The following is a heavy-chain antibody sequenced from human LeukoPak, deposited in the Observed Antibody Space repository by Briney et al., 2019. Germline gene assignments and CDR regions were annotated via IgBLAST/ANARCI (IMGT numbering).Heavy chain of an antibody. CDR1: GYSFTSYW. Sequence: EESLRISCKGSGYSFTSYWISWVRQMPGKGLEWMGRIDPSDSYTNYSPSFQSHVTISADKSISTAYLQWSSLKASDTAMYYCARRTGDVFDIWGQGTMVTVSS. J-gene: IGHJ3*02. D-gene: IGHD3/OR15-3a*01. CDR2: IDPSDSYT. CDR3: ARRTGDVFDI. V-gene: IGHV5-10-1*01.